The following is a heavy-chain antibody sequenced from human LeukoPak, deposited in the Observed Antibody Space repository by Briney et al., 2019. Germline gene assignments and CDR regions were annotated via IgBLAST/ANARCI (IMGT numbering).Heavy chain of an antibody. CDR3: ARGRPESPFDP. Sequence: ASVKVSCKASGYTFTSYAMNWVRQAPGQGLEWMGWISAYNGNTNYAQKLQGRVTMTTDTSTSTAYMELRSLRSDDTAIYYCARGRPESPFDPWGQGTLVTVSS. V-gene: IGHV1-18*01. CDR1: GYTFTSYA. J-gene: IGHJ5*02. D-gene: IGHD1-1*01. CDR2: ISAYNGNT.